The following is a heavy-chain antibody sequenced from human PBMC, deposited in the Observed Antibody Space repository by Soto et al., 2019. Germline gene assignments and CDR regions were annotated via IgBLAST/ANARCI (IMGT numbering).Heavy chain of an antibody. D-gene: IGHD3-22*01. J-gene: IGHJ1*01. Sequence: SETLSLTCTVSGGSISSYYWSWIRQPPGKGLEWIGYIYYSGSTNYNPSLKSRVTISVDTSKNQFSLKLSSVTAADTAVYYCARGRGYYDSSGYLEYFKHWGQGTLVTVSA. CDR3: ARGRGYYDSSGYLEYFKH. V-gene: IGHV4-59*01. CDR2: IYYSGST. CDR1: GGSISSYY.